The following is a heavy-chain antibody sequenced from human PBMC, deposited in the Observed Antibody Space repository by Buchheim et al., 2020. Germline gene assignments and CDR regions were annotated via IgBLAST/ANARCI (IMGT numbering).Heavy chain of an antibody. CDR3: AVAVGHIVVGTNPYYYGMDV. V-gene: IGHV1-2*04. CDR2: INPNSGGT. Sequence: QVQLVQSGAEVKKPGASVKVSCKASGYTFTGYYMHWVRQAPGQGLEWMGWINPNSGGTNYAQKFQGWVTMTRDTSISTAYMELSRLRSDDTAVYYCAVAVGHIVVGTNPYYYGMDVWGQGTT. J-gene: IGHJ6*02. D-gene: IGHD2-2*01. CDR1: GYTFTGYY.